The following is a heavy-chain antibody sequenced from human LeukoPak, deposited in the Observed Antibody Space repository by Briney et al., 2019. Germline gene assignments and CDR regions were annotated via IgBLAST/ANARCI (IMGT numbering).Heavy chain of an antibody. J-gene: IGHJ4*02. V-gene: IGHV3-23*01. CDR2: VSGSGDST. D-gene: IGHD4-17*01. CDR1: GFTFSSYA. CDR3: AKDRVGTVTTFNDY. Sequence: GGSLRLSCAASGFTFSSYAMSWVRQAPGKGLEWVSSVSGSGDSTYYADSVKGRFTISRDNSKNTLYLQMNSLRAEDTAVYYCAKDRVGTVTTFNDYWGQGTLVTVSS.